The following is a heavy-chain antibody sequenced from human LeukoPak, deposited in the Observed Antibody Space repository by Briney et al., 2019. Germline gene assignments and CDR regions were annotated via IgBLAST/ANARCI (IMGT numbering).Heavy chain of an antibody. V-gene: IGHV3-48*01. J-gene: IGHJ4*02. D-gene: IGHD5-18*01. CDR1: GFTFSTYS. CDR3: ARDTGYSYSSGHYFDY. CDR2: ISSSSSII. Sequence: GGSLRLSCAASGFTFSTYSMNWVRQAPGKGLEWVSYISSSSSIIYYADSVKGRFTISRDDAKNSLYLQMNSLRAEDTAVYYCARDTGYSYSSGHYFDYWGQGTLVTVSS.